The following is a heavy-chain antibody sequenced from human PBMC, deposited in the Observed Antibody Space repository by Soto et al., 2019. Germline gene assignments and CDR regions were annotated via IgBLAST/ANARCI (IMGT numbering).Heavy chain of an antibody. Sequence: GASVKVSCKASGYTFTSYAMHWVRQAPGQRLGWMGWINAGNGNTKYSQKFQGRVTITRDTSASTAYMELSSLRSEDTAVYYCARAVGATTTAWFDPWGQGTLVTVSS. V-gene: IGHV1-3*01. CDR1: GYTFTSYA. CDR3: ARAVGATTTAWFDP. CDR2: INAGNGNT. D-gene: IGHD1-26*01. J-gene: IGHJ5*02.